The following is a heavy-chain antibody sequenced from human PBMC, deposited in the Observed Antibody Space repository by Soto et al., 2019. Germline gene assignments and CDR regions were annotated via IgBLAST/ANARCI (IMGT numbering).Heavy chain of an antibody. CDR3: ARGLGVANNWFDP. D-gene: IGHD2-21*01. CDR1: GFTFSDYA. V-gene: IGHV3-48*02. CDR2: ISSSSGTI. J-gene: IGHJ5*02. Sequence: PGGSLRLSCAASGFTFSDYALHWVRQAPGKGRECVSYISSSSGTIYYADSVKGRFTISRDNAKNSLYLQMNSLRDEDTAVYYCARGLGVANNWFDPWGQGTLVTVSS.